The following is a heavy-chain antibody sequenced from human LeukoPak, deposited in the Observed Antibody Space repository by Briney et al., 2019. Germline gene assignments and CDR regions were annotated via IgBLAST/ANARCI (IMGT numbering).Heavy chain of an antibody. J-gene: IGHJ4*02. V-gene: IGHV3-23*01. CDR1: GFTFSNYG. CDR3: ARGSGYLETFDY. Sequence: GGTLRLSCAASGFTFSNYGMSWVRQAPGKGLEWVSAISGSGGSTYYADSVKGRFTISRNTLYLQMNSLRAEDTAVYYCARGSGYLETFDYWGQGTLVTVSS. D-gene: IGHD3-22*01. CDR2: ISGSGGST.